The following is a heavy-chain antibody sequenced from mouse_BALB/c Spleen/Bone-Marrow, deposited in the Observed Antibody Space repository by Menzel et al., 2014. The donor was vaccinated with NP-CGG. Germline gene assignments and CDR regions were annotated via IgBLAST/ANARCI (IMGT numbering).Heavy chain of an antibody. V-gene: IGHV5-4*02. CDR1: EFTFSDYY. J-gene: IGHJ4*01. CDR3: ARVLRPHYYAMDY. CDR2: ISDGGSYT. Sequence: EVQLQESGGGLVKPGGSLKPSCAASEFTFSDYYMYWVRQTPEKRLEWVATISDGGSYTYYPDSVKRRFTISRDNAKNNLYLQMSSLKSEDTAMYYCARVLRPHYYAMDYWGQGTSVTVSS. D-gene: IGHD1-2*01.